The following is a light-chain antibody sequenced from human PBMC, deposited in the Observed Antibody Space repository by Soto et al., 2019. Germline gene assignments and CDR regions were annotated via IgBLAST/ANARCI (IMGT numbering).Light chain of an antibody. Sequence: DIQLTQSPSFLSPSVGDRVTITCRASQGISSYLAWSHQKPGKAPKLLIYAASTLQSGVPSMFSGSGSDTEFTHTISTLQPEEFATYYCQQLNSYPITVGQGTRLEIK. J-gene: IGKJ5*01. CDR1: QGISSY. V-gene: IGKV1-9*01. CDR2: AAS. CDR3: QQLNSYPIT.